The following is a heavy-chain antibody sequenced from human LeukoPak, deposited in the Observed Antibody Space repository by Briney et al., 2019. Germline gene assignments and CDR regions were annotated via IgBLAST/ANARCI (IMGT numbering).Heavy chain of an antibody. CDR2: ISGSGGST. J-gene: IGHJ4*02. CDR3: IGDYDADGGGGDYFDY. D-gene: IGHD3-3*01. CDR1: GFTFSSYA. Sequence: GGSLRLSCAASGFTFSSYAMSWVRQAPGKGLEWVSAISGSGGSTYYADSVKGRFTISRDNSKNTLYLQMNSLRAEDTAVYYCIGDYDADGGGGDYFDYWGQGTLVTVSS. V-gene: IGHV3-23*01.